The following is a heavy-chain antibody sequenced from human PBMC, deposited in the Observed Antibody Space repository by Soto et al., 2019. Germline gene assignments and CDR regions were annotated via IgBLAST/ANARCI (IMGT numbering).Heavy chain of an antibody. J-gene: IGHJ4*02. CDR3: AKEGGIQLWSIGFDY. CDR2: ISYDGSNK. CDR1: GFTFSSYG. D-gene: IGHD5-18*01. V-gene: IGHV3-30*18. Sequence: GGSLRLSCAASGFTFSSYGMHWVRQAPGKGLEWVAVISYDGSNKYYADSVKGRFTISRDNSKNTLYLQMNSLRAEDTAVYYCAKEGGIQLWSIGFDYWGQGTLVTVSS.